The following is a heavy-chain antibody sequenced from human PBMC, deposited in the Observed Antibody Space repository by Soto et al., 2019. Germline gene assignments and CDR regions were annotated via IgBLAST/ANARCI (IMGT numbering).Heavy chain of an antibody. CDR3: ARDPKTSGGQHWAFNYFDS. V-gene: IGHV3-30-3*01. Sequence: QVQLVEAGGGVVQPGSSLRLSCAASGFSFSISPMHWVRQAPGKGPEWVALISYDGTNKFYADSVKGRFTISRDNSKNTLYLQVESLGREDAAVYYCARDPKTSGGQHWAFNYFDSWGQGTLVTVSS. CDR1: GFSFSISP. D-gene: IGHD7-27*01. J-gene: IGHJ4*02. CDR2: ISYDGTNK.